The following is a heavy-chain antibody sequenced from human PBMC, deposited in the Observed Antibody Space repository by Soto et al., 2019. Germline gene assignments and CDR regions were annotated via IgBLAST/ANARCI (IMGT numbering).Heavy chain of an antibody. V-gene: IGHV3-23*01. Sequence: EVQLLESGGGLVQPGGSLRLSCAASGFTFSSYAMSWVRQAPGKGLEWVSAISGSGGSTYYADSVKGRFTISRDNSKNTRYLQMNSLRAEDTAVYYCAKDELSGYDYYYYYGMDVWGQGTTVTASS. CDR1: GFTFSSYA. D-gene: IGHD5-12*01. CDR2: ISGSGGST. CDR3: AKDELSGYDYYYYYGMDV. J-gene: IGHJ6*02.